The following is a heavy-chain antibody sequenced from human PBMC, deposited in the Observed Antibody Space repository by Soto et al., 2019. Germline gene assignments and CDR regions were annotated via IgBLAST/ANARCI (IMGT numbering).Heavy chain of an antibody. CDR1: GFTFSSYG. D-gene: IGHD2-2*01. CDR2: IWYDGSNK. Sequence: GGSLRLSCVASGFTFSSYGMHWVRQAPGKGLEWVAVIWYDGSNKYYADSVKGRFTISRDNSKNTLYLQMNSLRAEDTAVYYCARDNIVVVPAALSMTRYDYYYYGMDVWGQGTTVTVSS. CDR3: ARDNIVVVPAALSMTRYDYYYYGMDV. V-gene: IGHV3-33*01. J-gene: IGHJ6*02.